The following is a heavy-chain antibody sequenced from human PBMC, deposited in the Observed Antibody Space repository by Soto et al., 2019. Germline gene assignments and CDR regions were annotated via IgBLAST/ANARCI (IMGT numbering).Heavy chain of an antibody. D-gene: IGHD2-2*02. CDR3: AKDYCSSTSCYIDY. V-gene: IGHV3-23*01. Sequence: GGSLRLSCAASGFTFSSYAMSWVRQAPGKGLEWVSAISGSGGSTYYADSVKGRFTISRDNSKNTLYLQMNSLRAEDTAVYYCAKDYCSSTSCYIDYWGQGTLVTVSS. J-gene: IGHJ4*02. CDR1: GFTFSSYA. CDR2: ISGSGGST.